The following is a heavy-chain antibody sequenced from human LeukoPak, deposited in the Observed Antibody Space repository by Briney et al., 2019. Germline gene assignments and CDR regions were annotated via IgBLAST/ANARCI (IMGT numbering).Heavy chain of an antibody. CDR2: ISTQNGDT. Sequence: ASVKVSCKGSGYTFTTYGINWVRQAPGQGLEWMGWISTQNGDTNYAQNFQGRVTMTTDTSTSTAYMELRSLRSDATAVYYCARKVATESLRWLDPWGQGTLVTVSS. CDR1: GYTFTTYG. J-gene: IGHJ5*02. D-gene: IGHD4-17*01. CDR3: ARKVATESLRWLDP. V-gene: IGHV1-18*01.